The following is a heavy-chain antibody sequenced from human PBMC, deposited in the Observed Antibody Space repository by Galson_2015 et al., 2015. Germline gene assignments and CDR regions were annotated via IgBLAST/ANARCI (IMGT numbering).Heavy chain of an antibody. D-gene: IGHD3-22*01. Sequence: SLRLSCAASGFTFSSYSMNWVRQAPGKGLEWVSSISSSSSYIYYADSVKGRFTISRDNAKNSLYLQMNSLRAEDTAVYYCAGVYYDSSGYPPPWGQGTLVTVSS. CDR2: ISSSSSYI. V-gene: IGHV3-21*01. CDR1: GFTFSSYS. J-gene: IGHJ5*02. CDR3: AGVYYDSSGYPPP.